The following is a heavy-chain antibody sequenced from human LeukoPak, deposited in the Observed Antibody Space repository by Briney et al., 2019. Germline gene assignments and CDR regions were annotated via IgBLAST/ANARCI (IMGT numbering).Heavy chain of an antibody. V-gene: IGHV3-48*03. Sequence: GGSLRLSCAASGFTFRSYEMNWVRQAPGKGLEWVSYISSSASIIYYADSVKGRFTISRDNAKNSLYLQMNSLRAEDTAIYYCARDTGAVAVDYWGQGTLVTVSS. D-gene: IGHD6-19*01. J-gene: IGHJ4*02. CDR1: GFTFRSYE. CDR2: ISSSASII. CDR3: ARDTGAVAVDY.